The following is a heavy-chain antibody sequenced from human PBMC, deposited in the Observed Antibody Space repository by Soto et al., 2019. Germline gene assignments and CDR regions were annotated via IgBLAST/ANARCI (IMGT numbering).Heavy chain of an antibody. CDR1: GFTSSSYA. Sequence: LRLSCAASGFTSSSYAMHWVRQAPGKGLEWVAVISYDGSNKYYADSVKGRFTISRDNSKNTLYLQMNSLRAEDTAVYYCARAIQWLVPSYGMDVWGQGTTVTVSS. CDR2: ISYDGSNK. D-gene: IGHD6-19*01. J-gene: IGHJ6*02. V-gene: IGHV3-30-3*01. CDR3: ARAIQWLVPSYGMDV.